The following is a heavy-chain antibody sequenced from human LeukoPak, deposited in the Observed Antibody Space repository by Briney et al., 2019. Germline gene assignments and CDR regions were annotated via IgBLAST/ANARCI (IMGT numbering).Heavy chain of an antibody. V-gene: IGHV1-8*01. D-gene: IGHD3-3*01. CDR1: GYTFTSYD. Sequence: ASVKVSCKASGYTFTSYDINWVRQATGQGLEWMGWMNPNSSNTGYAQKFQGRVTMTRNTSISTAYMELSSLRSEDTAVYYCARGFLEWLPIYYYYYMDVWGKGTTVTVSS. CDR3: ARGFLEWLPIYYYYYMDV. J-gene: IGHJ6*03. CDR2: MNPNSSNT.